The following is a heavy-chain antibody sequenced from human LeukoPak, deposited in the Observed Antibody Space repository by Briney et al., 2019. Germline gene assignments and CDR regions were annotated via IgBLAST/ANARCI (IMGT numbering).Heavy chain of an antibody. J-gene: IGHJ4*02. D-gene: IGHD3-10*02. CDR3: AKGNTMYTAYYFDY. V-gene: IGHV3-23*01. CDR1: GFTFSDYW. CDR2: ISRSGDNT. Sequence: GGSLRLSCVASGFTFSDYWMSWVRQAPGKGLEWVSVISRSGDNTYYADSVKGRFTISRDNSKNTLYLQMNSLRAEDTAVYYCAKGNTMYTAYYFDYWGQGTLVTVSS.